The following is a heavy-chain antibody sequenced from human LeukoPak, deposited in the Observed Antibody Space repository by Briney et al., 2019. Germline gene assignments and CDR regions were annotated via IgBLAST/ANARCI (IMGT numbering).Heavy chain of an antibody. Sequence: GGSLRLSCAASGFTFSSYSMNWVRQAPGKGLEWVSSISSSSSYIYYADSVKGRFTISRDNAKNSLYLQMNSLRAEDTAVYYCARESVPGTADFDYWGQGTLVTVSS. CDR1: GFTFSSYS. CDR3: ARESVPGTADFDY. D-gene: IGHD1-1*01. CDR2: ISSSSSYI. V-gene: IGHV3-21*01. J-gene: IGHJ4*02.